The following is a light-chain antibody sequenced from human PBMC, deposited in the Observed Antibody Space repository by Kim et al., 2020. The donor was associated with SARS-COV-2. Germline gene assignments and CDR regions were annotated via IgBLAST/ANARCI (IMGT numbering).Light chain of an antibody. J-gene: IGLJ2*01. CDR1: SLRTYY. CDR3: NSRRGSSDDHVL. CDR2: DKN. V-gene: IGLV3-19*01. Sequence: GQTVRITCQGDSLRTYYASWYQLKPGQAPLLLIYDKNIRTSGIPDRFSGSSSGNTASLTITAAQAEDEADYYCNSRRGSSDDHVLFGGGTKLTVL.